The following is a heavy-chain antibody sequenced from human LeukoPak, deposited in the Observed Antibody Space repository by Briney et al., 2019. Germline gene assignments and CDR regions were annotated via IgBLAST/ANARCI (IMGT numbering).Heavy chain of an antibody. D-gene: IGHD2-2*01. CDR1: GGAITNYY. V-gene: IGHV4-59*01. CDR3: ARAPAGHPYYYMDV. Sequence: PSETLSLTCTVSGGAITNYYWSWIRQPPGKGLEWIGYMYYSGSTNYNPSLKSRVTMSVDTSNNQISLKMTSLTAADTAVYYCARAPAGHPYYYMDVWGKGTTVTVSS. CDR2: MYYSGST. J-gene: IGHJ6*03.